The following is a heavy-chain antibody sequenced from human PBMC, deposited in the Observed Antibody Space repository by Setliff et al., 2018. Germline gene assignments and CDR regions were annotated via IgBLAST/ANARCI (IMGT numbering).Heavy chain of an antibody. Sequence: GASVKVSCKASGFIFKTYSFSWIRQAPGQGLEWVGWISGYNSNTIYAQNFQGRVTMTTDASTNTAYMELRSLGSDDTAVYYCATFRGYTYGYDYWGQGTLVTVSS. J-gene: IGHJ4*02. D-gene: IGHD5-18*01. CDR1: GFIFKTYS. CDR2: ISGYNSNT. V-gene: IGHV1-18*01. CDR3: ATFRGYTYGYDY.